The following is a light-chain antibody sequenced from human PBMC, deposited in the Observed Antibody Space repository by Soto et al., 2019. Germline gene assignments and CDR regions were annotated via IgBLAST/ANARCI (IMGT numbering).Light chain of an antibody. Sequence: DIQMTQSPSTLSASVGERVTITCRASQSVSNWLAWYQQKPGKAPKLLIYDVSSLESGVPSRFSGSGSGTEFILNISSLQPDDFATYYCQQYGSYSWTFDQGTKVDIK. V-gene: IGKV1-5*01. CDR1: QSVSNW. CDR3: QQYGSYSWT. CDR2: DVS. J-gene: IGKJ1*01.